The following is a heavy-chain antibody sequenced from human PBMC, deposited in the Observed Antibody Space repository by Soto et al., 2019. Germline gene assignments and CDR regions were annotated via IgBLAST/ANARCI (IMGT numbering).Heavy chain of an antibody. D-gene: IGHD3-9*01. CDR3: ARGGSNDWQVAFDI. CDR2: INHSGNN. J-gene: IGHJ3*02. V-gene: IGHV4-34*01. CDR1: GGSFSTYY. Sequence: QLQQWGAGLLKPSETLSLTCVVSGGSFSTYYYNWIRQSPGKGLEWIGEINHSGNNNYSPSLKSRVTMSLDTSKSQFSLKLTSVTAADTAVYYCARGGSNDWQVAFDIWGQGTMVTVSS.